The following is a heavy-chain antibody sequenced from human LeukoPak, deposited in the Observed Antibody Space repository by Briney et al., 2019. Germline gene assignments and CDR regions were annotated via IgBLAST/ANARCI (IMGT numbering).Heavy chain of an antibody. J-gene: IGHJ4*02. CDR3: ARDYGGPSWFGGIDY. CDR1: GYSFTAYY. Sequence: ASVKVSCKASGYSFTAYYLHWVRQAPGRGLEWMGWINPHSGGTNYAQKFQGRVTMTRDTSISAAYMEVRRLSSNDTAMYYCARDYGGPSWFGGIDYRGQGTLVTVSS. V-gene: IGHV1-2*02. D-gene: IGHD3-10*01. CDR2: INPHSGGT.